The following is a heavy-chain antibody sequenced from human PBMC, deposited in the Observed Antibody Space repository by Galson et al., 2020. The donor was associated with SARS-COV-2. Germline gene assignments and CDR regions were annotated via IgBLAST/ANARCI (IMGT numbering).Heavy chain of an antibody. CDR1: GFSFSNYC. D-gene: IGHD4-4*01. CDR3: TRTVPNRAEYFHQ. V-gene: IGHV3-74*01. J-gene: IGHJ1*01. Sequence: GGSLRLSCAASGFSFSNYCMHWVRQAPGKGLVWVSRISYDGSHANYADSVKGRCTISRDNAKSTLYLQMDSLTAEDTAVYYCTRTVPNRAEYFHQWGQGTLVTVSS. CDR2: ISYDGSHA.